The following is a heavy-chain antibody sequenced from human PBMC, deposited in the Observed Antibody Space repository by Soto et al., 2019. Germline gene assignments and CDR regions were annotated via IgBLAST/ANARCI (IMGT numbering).Heavy chain of an antibody. CDR1: GYTFSTYT. Sequence: QVQLVQSGAEVKKPGASVKVSCKASGYTFSTYTITWVRQAPGQGLEWMGWISAYNDDTNYAQKLQRRVTMTTDTSATTASMELRSLRSDYRSIYYCARGVQGAVVHLSYWGQGTLVTVSS. CDR3: ARGVQGAVVHLSY. V-gene: IGHV1-18*01. CDR2: ISAYNDDT. J-gene: IGHJ4*02. D-gene: IGHD2-15*01.